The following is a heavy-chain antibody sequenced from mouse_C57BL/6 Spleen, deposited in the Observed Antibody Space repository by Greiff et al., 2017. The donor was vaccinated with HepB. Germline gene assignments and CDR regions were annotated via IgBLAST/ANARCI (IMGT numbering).Heavy chain of an antibody. CDR1: GYTFTSYW. D-gene: IGHD5-1*01. J-gene: IGHJ4*01. CDR3: ARGAVPHYAMDY. Sequence: QVQLQQPGAELVKPGASVKLSCKASGYTFTSYWMQWVKQRPGQGLEWIGEIDPSDSYTNYNQKFKGKATLTVDTSSSTAYMQLSSLTSEDSAVYYCARGAVPHYAMDYWGQGTSVTVSS. CDR2: IDPSDSYT. V-gene: IGHV1-50*01.